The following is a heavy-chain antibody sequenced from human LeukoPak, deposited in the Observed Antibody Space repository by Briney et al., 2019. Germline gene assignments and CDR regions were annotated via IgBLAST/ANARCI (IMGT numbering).Heavy chain of an antibody. Sequence: RSLRLSCAASGFTFSSYGMHWVRQAPGKGLEWVAVIWYDGSNKYYADSVKGRFTISRDNSKNTLYLQMNSLRAEDTAVYYCARDRTPYGDYFLGRYYGMDVWGQGTTVTVSS. CDR1: GFTFSSYG. J-gene: IGHJ6*02. CDR3: ARDRTPYGDYFLGRYYGMDV. V-gene: IGHV3-33*01. CDR2: IWYDGSNK. D-gene: IGHD4-17*01.